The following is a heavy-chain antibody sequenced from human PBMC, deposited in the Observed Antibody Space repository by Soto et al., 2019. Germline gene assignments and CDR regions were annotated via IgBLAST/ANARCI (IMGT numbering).Heavy chain of an antibody. CDR3: ARDPVTAD. J-gene: IGHJ4*02. V-gene: IGHV3-7*03. CDR1: GFTLNNYY. CDR2: IKGDGSDP. Sequence: QAGGSLRLSCAASGFTLNNYYLSWVRQAPGKGLEWVGNIKGDGSDPHYVDSVKGRFTISRDNAENSIYLQMNSLKAEDTAMYYCARDPVTADWGQGTLVTV.